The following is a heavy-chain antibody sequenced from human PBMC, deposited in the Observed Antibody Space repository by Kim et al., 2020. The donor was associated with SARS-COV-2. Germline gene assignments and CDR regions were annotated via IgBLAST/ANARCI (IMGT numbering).Heavy chain of an antibody. V-gene: IGHV3-43*01. J-gene: IGHJ4*01. CDR1: GFTCDDYT. CDR3: AKAMVRGVTNYYFDY. CDR2: ISWDGGST. Sequence: GGSLRLSCAASGFTCDDYTMHWVRQAPGKGLEWVSLISWDGGSTYYADAVNGRFTISRDNSKNYLYLQMNSLRTEDTAFYYCAKAMVRGVTNYYFDYWG. D-gene: IGHD3-10*01.